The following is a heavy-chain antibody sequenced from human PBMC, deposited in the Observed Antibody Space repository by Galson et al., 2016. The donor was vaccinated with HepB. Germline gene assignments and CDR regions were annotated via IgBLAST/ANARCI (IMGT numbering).Heavy chain of an antibody. D-gene: IGHD3-9*01. CDR3: ASHDDSDWDY. CDR2: ICHSGNT. V-gene: IGHV4-39*01. Sequence: ETLSLTCTVSGGSIRGSIYYWGWIRQPPGKGLEWIGSICHSGNTYYSPSLSPSLKSRVTISVDTSKNQFSLKLRSVTAADTAVYYCASHDDSDWDYWGQGTLVTVSP. J-gene: IGHJ4*02. CDR1: GGSIRGSIYY.